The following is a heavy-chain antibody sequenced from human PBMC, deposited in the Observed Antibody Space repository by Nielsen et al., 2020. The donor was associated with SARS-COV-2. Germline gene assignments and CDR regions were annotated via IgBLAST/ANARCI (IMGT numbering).Heavy chain of an antibody. CDR1: GFTFSSYA. Sequence: GESLKISCAASGFTFSSYAMSWVRQAPGKGLEWVSAISGSGGSTYYADSVKGRFTISRDNSKNTLYLQMNSLRAEDTAVYYCARGMGYSYGFDYWGQGTLVTVSS. V-gene: IGHV3-23*01. CDR2: ISGSGGST. D-gene: IGHD5-18*01. CDR3: ARGMGYSYGFDY. J-gene: IGHJ4*02.